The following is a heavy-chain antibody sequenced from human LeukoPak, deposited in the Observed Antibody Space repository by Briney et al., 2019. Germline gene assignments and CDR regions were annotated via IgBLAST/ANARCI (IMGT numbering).Heavy chain of an antibody. V-gene: IGHV3-23*01. Sequence: WSIILSCSASELSFISYAIRWVRQPPPKELEWVFADCGSSKNTYNSGSVKVQFTIYRDNSQNTLYLQMTKREGGDPAVFYCAKGAEVAGTLYFQHWGQGTLVTVSS. CDR1: ELSFISYA. J-gene: IGHJ1*01. CDR3: AKGAEVAGTLYFQH. D-gene: IGHD6-19*01. CDR2: DCGSSKNT.